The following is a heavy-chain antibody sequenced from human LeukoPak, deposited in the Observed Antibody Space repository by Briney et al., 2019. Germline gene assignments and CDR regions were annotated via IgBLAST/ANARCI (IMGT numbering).Heavy chain of an antibody. Sequence: SETLSLTCTVSGGSISSGGYYWSWIRQHPGKGLEWIGYIYYSGSTYYNPSLKSRVTISVDTSKNQFSLKVSSVTAADTAVYYCARGGYSYGTPDYWGQGTQVTVSS. CDR1: GGSISSGGYY. J-gene: IGHJ4*02. D-gene: IGHD5-18*01. V-gene: IGHV4-31*03. CDR3: ARGGYSYGTPDY. CDR2: IYYSGST.